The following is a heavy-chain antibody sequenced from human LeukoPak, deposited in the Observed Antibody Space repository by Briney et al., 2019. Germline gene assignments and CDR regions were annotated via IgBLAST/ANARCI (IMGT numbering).Heavy chain of an antibody. CDR3: AKDQRIRVADRFDY. J-gene: IGHJ4*02. CDR1: AFIFSGHW. D-gene: IGHD6-19*01. CDR2: IKEDGSER. Sequence: GGSLRLSCEASAFIFSGHWLNWVRQTPGKGLEWVASIKEDGSERQYVDSVKGRFTISRDNSKSTLFLQMNSLRAEDSAVYYCAKDQRIRVADRFDYWGQGTLVTVSS. V-gene: IGHV3-7*03.